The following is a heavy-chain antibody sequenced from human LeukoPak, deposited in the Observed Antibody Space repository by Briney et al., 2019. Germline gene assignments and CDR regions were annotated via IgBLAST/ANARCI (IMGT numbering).Heavy chain of an antibody. CDR3: AAGPWELDF. CDR2: IYHSGST. V-gene: IGHV4-38-2*02. J-gene: IGHJ4*02. D-gene: IGHD1-26*01. Sequence: SETLSLTCTVSGYSISSVDYWGWIRQPPGKGLEWIGSIYHSGSTYYNPSLKSRVTISVDTSKNQFSLKLSSVTAADTAVYYCAAGPWELDFWGQGTLVTVSS. CDR1: GYSISSVDY.